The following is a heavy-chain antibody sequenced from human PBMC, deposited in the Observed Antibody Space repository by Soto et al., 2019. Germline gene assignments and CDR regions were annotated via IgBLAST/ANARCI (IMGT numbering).Heavy chain of an antibody. CDR2: ISSSSSYI. CDR3: ARDYSSYYYYYGMDV. CDR1: GFTFSSYS. D-gene: IGHD2-21*01. J-gene: IGHJ6*02. Sequence: GGSLRLSCAASGFTFSSYSMNWVRQAPGKGLEWVSSISSSSSYIYYADSVKGRFTISRDNAKNSLYLQMNSLRAEDTAVYYCARDYSSYYYYYGMDVWGQGTTVTVS. V-gene: IGHV3-21*01.